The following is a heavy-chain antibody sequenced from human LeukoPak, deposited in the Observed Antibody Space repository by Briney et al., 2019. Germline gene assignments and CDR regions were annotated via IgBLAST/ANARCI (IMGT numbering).Heavy chain of an antibody. J-gene: IGHJ5*02. CDR1: GYTFTGYY. Sequence: GASVKVSCKASGYTFTGYYMHWVRQAPGQGLEWMGWINPNSGGTNYAQKFQGRVTMTRDTSISTAYMELSRLRSDDTAVYYCARGRVTMIAGENWFDPWGQGTLVTVPS. CDR2: INPNSGGT. V-gene: IGHV1-2*02. D-gene: IGHD3-22*01. CDR3: ARGRVTMIAGENWFDP.